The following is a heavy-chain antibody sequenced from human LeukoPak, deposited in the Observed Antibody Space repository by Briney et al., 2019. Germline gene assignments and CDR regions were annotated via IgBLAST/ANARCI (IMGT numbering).Heavy chain of an antibody. CDR3: ASDTRNYDSSGYSLKTYYYYGMDV. V-gene: IGHV3-48*01. D-gene: IGHD3-22*01. Sequence: GGSLRLSCAASGFSFSSYTMNWVRQAPGEGLEWVAYISSSTSTIYYADSVRGRFTISRDNAKNSLYLQMNSLRAEDTAVYYCASDTRNYDSSGYSLKTYYYYGMDVWGQGTTVTVSS. CDR1: GFSFSSYT. CDR2: ISSSTSTI. J-gene: IGHJ6*02.